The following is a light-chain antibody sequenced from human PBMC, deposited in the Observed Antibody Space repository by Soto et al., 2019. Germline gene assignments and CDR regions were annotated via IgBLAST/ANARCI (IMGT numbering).Light chain of an antibody. Sequence: QPVLTQPPSVSGAPGQRVTISCSGSSSNIGAGYDVHWYRQVPGTPPKVLIYADTNRPSGVPDRISASKSGASASLVITGLQTEDEADYYCQSFDGSLSGVLFGGGTKLTVL. CDR2: ADT. CDR1: SSNIGAGYD. CDR3: QSFDGSLSGVL. V-gene: IGLV1-40*01. J-gene: IGLJ2*01.